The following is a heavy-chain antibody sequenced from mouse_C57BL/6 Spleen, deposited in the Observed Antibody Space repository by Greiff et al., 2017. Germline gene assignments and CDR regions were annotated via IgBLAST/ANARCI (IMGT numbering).Heavy chain of an antibody. J-gene: IGHJ4*01. CDR1: GYTFTSYG. CDR3: AYYYGSSYGGAMDY. D-gene: IGHD1-1*01. V-gene: IGHV1-81*01. Sequence: VQGVESGAELARPGASVKLSCKASGYTFTSYGISWVKQRTGQGLEWIGEIYPRSGNTYYNEKFKGKATLTADKSSSTAYMELRSLTSEDSAVYFCAYYYGSSYGGAMDYWGQGTSVTVSS. CDR2: IYPRSGNT.